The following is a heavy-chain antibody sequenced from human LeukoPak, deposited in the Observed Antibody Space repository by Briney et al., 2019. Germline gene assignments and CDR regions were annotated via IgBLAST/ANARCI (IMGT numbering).Heavy chain of an antibody. CDR1: GFTFSSYA. Sequence: PGGSLRLSCAASGFTFSSYAMHWVRQAPGKGLEWVAVISYDGSNKYYADSVKGRFTISRDNSKNTLYLQMNSLRVEDTAVYYCADPTAGIAVAAETFDYWGQGTLVTVSS. CDR2: ISYDGSNK. D-gene: IGHD6-19*01. J-gene: IGHJ4*02. V-gene: IGHV3-30*04. CDR3: ADPTAGIAVAAETFDY.